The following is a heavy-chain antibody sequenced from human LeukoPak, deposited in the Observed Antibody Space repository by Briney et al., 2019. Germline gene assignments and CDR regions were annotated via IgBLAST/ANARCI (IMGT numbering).Heavy chain of an antibody. V-gene: IGHV5-51*01. CDR3: ARTYYYGSGSYRAFDY. CDR1: GGTFSSYA. Sequence: ASVKVSCKASGGTFSSYAISWVRQAPGQGLEWMGIIYPGDSDTRYSPSFQGQVTISADKSISTAYLQWSSLKASDTAMYYCARTYYYGSGSYRAFDYWGQGTLVTVSS. CDR2: IYPGDSDT. D-gene: IGHD3-10*01. J-gene: IGHJ4*02.